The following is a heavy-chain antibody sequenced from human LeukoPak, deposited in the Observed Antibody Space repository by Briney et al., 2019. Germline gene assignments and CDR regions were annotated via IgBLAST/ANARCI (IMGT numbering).Heavy chain of an antibody. D-gene: IGHD5-24*01. V-gene: IGHV3-23*01. CDR3: AKGISVDGYNFERGADY. CDR1: GFTFYTYV. Sequence: PGGALRLSCAASGFTFYTYVMRWVRPAPGKGLGGVSFLCGNSRDPYYADSVKGRFTVSRDNSKSALFLQMTSLTVEDSAVYYCAKGISVDGYNFERGADYWGQGTLVTVSS. CDR2: LCGNSRDP. J-gene: IGHJ4*02.